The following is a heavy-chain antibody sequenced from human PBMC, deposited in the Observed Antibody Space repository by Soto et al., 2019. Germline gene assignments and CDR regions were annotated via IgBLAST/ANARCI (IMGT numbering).Heavy chain of an antibody. J-gene: IGHJ4*02. CDR1: GDSVSSNSAA. V-gene: IGHV6-1*01. CDR3: ARGIALAGETYIDY. Sequence: SQTLSLTCAISGDSVSSNSAAWNWIRQSPSRGLEWLGRTYFRSKWYNDFAVSVRSRISINADTSKDHVSLQLKSVTPEDTAVYYCARGIALAGETYIDYWGQGTLV. D-gene: IGHD6-19*01. CDR2: TYFRSKWYN.